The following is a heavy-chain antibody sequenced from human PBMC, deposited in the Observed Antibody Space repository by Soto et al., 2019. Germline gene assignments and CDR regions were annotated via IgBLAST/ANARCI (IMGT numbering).Heavy chain of an antibody. CDR1: GYTFTSYY. CDR3: ARNRRSYYYDSSGYPEFDY. D-gene: IGHD3-22*01. Sequence: EASVKVSCKASGYTFTSYYMHWVRQAPGQGLEWMGIINPSGGSTSYAQKFQGRGTMTRDTSTSTVYMELSSLRSEDTAVYYCARNRRSYYYDSSGYPEFDYWGQGTLVTVSS. J-gene: IGHJ4*02. CDR2: INPSGGST. V-gene: IGHV1-46*01.